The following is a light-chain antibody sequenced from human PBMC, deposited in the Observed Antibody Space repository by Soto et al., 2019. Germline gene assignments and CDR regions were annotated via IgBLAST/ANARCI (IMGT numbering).Light chain of an antibody. CDR3: CSYAGSYVV. Sequence: QLVLTQPRSVSGSPGQSVTISCTGTSSDVGGYNYVSWYQQHPGKAPKLMIYDVSKRPSGVPDRFSVSKSGNTASLTISGLQAEDEADYYCCSYAGSYVVFGGGTKLTVL. CDR1: SSDVGGYNY. CDR2: DVS. J-gene: IGLJ2*01. V-gene: IGLV2-11*01.